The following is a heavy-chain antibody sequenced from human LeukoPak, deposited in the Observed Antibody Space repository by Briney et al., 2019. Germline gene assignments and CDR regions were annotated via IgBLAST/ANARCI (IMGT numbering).Heavy chain of an antibody. D-gene: IGHD1-1*01. CDR1: GGSISSGGYY. CDR3: AREREQLERASGYYYYMDV. J-gene: IGHJ6*03. Sequence: KPSETLSLTCTVSGGSISSGGYYWSWIRQPPGKGLEWIGYIYHSGSTYYNPSLKSRVTISVDRSKNQFSLKLSSVTAADTAVYYCAREREQLERASGYYYYMDVWGKGTTVTVSS. V-gene: IGHV4-30-2*01. CDR2: IYHSGST.